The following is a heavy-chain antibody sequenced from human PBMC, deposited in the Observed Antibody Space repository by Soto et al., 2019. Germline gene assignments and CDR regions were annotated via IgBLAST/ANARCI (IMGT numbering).Heavy chain of an antibody. Sequence: EVQLVESGGGLVQPGGSLRLSCAASGFTFSSSWMHWVRQAPGKGLVWVSRINSDGRSTSYADSVKGRFTISRDNAKNTLYLQLNRLRAEDTAVYYCARDPMVRGVIKTYYYYYYIDVWGKGTTVTVSS. CDR1: GFTFSSSW. J-gene: IGHJ6*03. V-gene: IGHV3-74*01. D-gene: IGHD3-10*01. CDR2: INSDGRST. CDR3: ARDPMVRGVIKTYYYYYYIDV.